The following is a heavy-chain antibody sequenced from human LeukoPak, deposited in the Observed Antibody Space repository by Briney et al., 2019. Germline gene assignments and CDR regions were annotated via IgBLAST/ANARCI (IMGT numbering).Heavy chain of an antibody. V-gene: IGHV3-23*01. J-gene: IGHJ4*02. CDR2: ISGSGGST. Sequence: PGGSLRLSCAASAITFRSYAMSWVRQAGGKGLEWVSAISGSGGSTYYADSVKGRFTISRDNSKNTLYLQMSSLRAEDTAVYYCAKPKDNSLYCFDYWGQGTLVTVSS. CDR1: AITFRSYA. D-gene: IGHD1-20*01. CDR3: AKPKDNSLYCFDY.